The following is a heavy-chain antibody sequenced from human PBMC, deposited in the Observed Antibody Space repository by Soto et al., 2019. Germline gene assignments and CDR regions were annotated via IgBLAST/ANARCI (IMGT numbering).Heavy chain of an antibody. V-gene: IGHV4-59*01. CDR3: ARDILFAGTSLDV. D-gene: IGHD6-13*01. CDR1: GGSISSYY. J-gene: IGHJ6*02. CDR2: IYYSGST. Sequence: SETLSLTCTVSGGSISSYYWSWIRQPPGKGLEWIGYIYYSGSTNYNPSLKSRVTISVDTSKNQFSLKLSSVTAADTAVYYCARDILFAGTSLDVWGQGTTVTVSS.